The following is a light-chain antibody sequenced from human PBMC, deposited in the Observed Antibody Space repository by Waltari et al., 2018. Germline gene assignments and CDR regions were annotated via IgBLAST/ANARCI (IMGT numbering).Light chain of an antibody. CDR2: WAS. CDR1: QSVLYSSNNKNY. J-gene: IGKJ1*01. V-gene: IGKV4-1*01. Sequence: DIVMTQSPDSLAVSLGERAHINCESSQSVLYSSNNKNYLAWYQQKPGQPPKLLIYWASTRDSGVPDRFSGSGSGTDFTLSISSLQAEDVAFYYCQQYYTTPWTFGQGTKVEIK. CDR3: QQYYTTPWT.